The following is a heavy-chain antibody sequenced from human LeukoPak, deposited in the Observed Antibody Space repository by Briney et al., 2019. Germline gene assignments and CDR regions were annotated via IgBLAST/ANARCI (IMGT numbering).Heavy chain of an antibody. V-gene: IGHV1-2*02. CDR2: INPNSGGT. Sequence: GASVKVSCKASGYTFTGYYMHWVRQAPGQGLEWMGWINPNSGGTNYAQKFQGRATMTRDTSISTAYMEVSRLRSDDTAVYYCARAPGGYAFDIWGQGTMVTVSS. J-gene: IGHJ3*02. CDR1: GYTFTGYY. CDR3: ARAPGGYAFDI.